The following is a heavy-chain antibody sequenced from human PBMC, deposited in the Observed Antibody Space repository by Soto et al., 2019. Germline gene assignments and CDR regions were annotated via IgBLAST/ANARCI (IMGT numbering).Heavy chain of an antibody. V-gene: IGHV1-8*01. CDR3: ARTVVAATYYYYYGMDV. J-gene: IGHJ6*02. CDR2: MNPNRGNT. Sequence: QVQLVQSGAEVKKPGASVKVSCKASGYTFTSYDINWVRQATGQGLEWMGWMNPNRGNTGYAQKCQGRVTVTRNTSISTADMERRSRRSEDTAVYYCARTVVAATYYYYYGMDVWGQGTTVTVSS. D-gene: IGHD2-15*01. CDR1: GYTFTSYD.